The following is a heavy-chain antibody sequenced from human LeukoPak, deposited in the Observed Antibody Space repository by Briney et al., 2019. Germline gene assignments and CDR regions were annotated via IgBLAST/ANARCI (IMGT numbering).Heavy chain of an antibody. CDR3: ATTYYYDSSGYYPDY. Sequence: GGSPRLSCAASGFTFSSYRMNWVRQAPGKGLEWVSCISSSSTYIYYADSVKGRFSISRDNAKNSLYLQMNSLRAEDTAVYYCATTYYYDSSGYYPDYWGQGTLVTVSS. CDR2: ISSSSTYI. V-gene: IGHV3-21*01. J-gene: IGHJ4*02. D-gene: IGHD3-22*01. CDR1: GFTFSSYR.